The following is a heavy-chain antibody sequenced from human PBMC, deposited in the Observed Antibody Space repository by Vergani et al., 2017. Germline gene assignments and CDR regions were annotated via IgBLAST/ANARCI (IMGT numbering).Heavy chain of an antibody. CDR3: AKDGRENSDYGYFDY. CDR1: SFKLGDYG. CDR2: TWYEGNNN. D-gene: IGHD4-17*01. J-gene: IGHJ4*02. Sequence: QVQLVESGGGVVQPGRSLRLSCTPSSFKLGDYGMHWVRQAPGRGLEWVSMTWYEGNNNYYADSVKGRFTISKDISKNTLYLQMNSLRGDDTAVYYCAKDGRENSDYGYFDYGGQGTLVTVSS. V-gene: IGHV3-33*06.